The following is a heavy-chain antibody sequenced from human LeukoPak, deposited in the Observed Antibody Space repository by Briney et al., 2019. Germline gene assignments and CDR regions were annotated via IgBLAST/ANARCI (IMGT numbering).Heavy chain of an antibody. CDR2: INSDGSWT. D-gene: IGHD2/OR15-2a*01. CDR1: GNYW. J-gene: IGHJ4*02. CDR3: VSFYETY. Sequence: PGGSLRLSCAAPGNYWMHWVRHVPGKGLVWVSHINSDGSWTSYADSVKGRFTISKDNAKNTVYLQMNSLRAEDTAVYYCVSFYETYWGRGTLVTVSS. V-gene: IGHV3-74*01.